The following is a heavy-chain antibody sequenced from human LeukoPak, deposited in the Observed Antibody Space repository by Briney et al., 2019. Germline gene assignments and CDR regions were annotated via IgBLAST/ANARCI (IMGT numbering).Heavy chain of an antibody. CDR2: IRSKTDGGTT. CDR1: GFTLGDYA. CDR3: TTDLIHTEDSSSWIGSGFDY. Sequence: PGGSLRLSCIVSGFTLGDYAMSWFRQAPGKGLEWVGFIRSKTDGGTTDYAAPVKGRFTISRDDSKNTLYLQMNSLKTEDTAVYYCTTDLIHTEDSSSWIGSGFDYWGQGTLVTVSS. V-gene: IGHV3-49*03. D-gene: IGHD6-13*01. J-gene: IGHJ4*02.